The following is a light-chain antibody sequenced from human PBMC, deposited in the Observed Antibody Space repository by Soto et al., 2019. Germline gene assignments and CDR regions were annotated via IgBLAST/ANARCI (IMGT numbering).Light chain of an antibody. Sequence: QSALTQPPSVSGAPGQRVTISCTGSSSNMGAGYGVNWYQHLPGTAPKLLIYGDSNRPSGVPKRFSGSKSGTSASLAITGLQAEDEADYYCQSYDSSLSGVIFGGGTKLTVL. J-gene: IGLJ2*01. V-gene: IGLV1-40*01. CDR2: GDS. CDR1: SSNMGAGYG. CDR3: QSYDSSLSGVI.